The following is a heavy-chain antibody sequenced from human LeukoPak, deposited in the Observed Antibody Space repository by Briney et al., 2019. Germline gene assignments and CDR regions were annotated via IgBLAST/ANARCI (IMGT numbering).Heavy chain of an antibody. J-gene: IGHJ4*02. CDR1: GYTLTSYD. Sequence: ASVKVSCKASGYTLTSYDINWVRQATGQGLEWMGWMNPNSGNTGYAQKFQGRVTMTRNTSISTAYMELSSLRSEDTAVYYCVGAVGATDFDYWGQGTLATVSS. CDR3: VGAVGATDFDY. D-gene: IGHD1-26*01. CDR2: MNPNSGNT. V-gene: IGHV1-8*01.